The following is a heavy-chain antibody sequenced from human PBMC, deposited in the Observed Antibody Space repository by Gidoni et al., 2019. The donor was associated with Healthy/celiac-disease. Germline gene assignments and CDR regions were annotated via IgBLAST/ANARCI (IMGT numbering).Heavy chain of an antibody. CDR3: ARERYSSSWYVDY. J-gene: IGHJ4*02. V-gene: IGHV4-4*07. Sequence: QPAGKGLEWIGRIYTSGSTNYNPSLKSRVTMSVDTSKNQFSLKLSSVTAADTDVYYCARERYSSSWYVDYWGQGTLVTVSS. CDR2: IYTSGST. D-gene: IGHD6-13*01.